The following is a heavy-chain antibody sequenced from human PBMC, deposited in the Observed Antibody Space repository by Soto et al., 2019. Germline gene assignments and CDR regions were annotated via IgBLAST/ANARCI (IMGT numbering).Heavy chain of an antibody. Sequence: QVQLQESGPGLVKPSETLSLTCTVSGGSISSYYWSWIRQPPGKGLEWIGYIDYSGSTNYNPSLKSRATISVDASKNQFSLKLSSVTAADTAVYYCARRYGSFFDYWGQGTLVTVSS. CDR1: GGSISSYY. V-gene: IGHV4-59*08. CDR3: ARRYGSFFDY. D-gene: IGHD5-18*01. J-gene: IGHJ4*02. CDR2: IDYSGST.